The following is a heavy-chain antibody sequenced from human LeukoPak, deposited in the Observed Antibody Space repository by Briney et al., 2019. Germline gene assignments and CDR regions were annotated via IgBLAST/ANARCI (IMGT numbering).Heavy chain of an antibody. CDR3: AREGHYDILTGYSPVEYYFYYMDV. J-gene: IGHJ6*03. Sequence: GCSVRLSCEASRFTFSHYGIHWVHQTPRKGREWVAAISSDGVEKHYADSVKGRFTISRDNSKSTLYLQMISLRAEDTALYYCAREGHYDILTGYSPVEYYFYYMDVWGKGTTVTVSS. V-gene: IGHV3-30*04. D-gene: IGHD3-9*01. CDR2: ISSDGVEK. CDR1: RFTFSHYG.